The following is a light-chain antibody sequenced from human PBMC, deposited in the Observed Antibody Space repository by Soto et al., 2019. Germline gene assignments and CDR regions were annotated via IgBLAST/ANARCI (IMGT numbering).Light chain of an antibody. CDR2: DAS. CDR3: QQRSNWPPIT. Sequence: ETVMTQSPATLSVSPGERATLSCRASQSISSNLAWFQQKPGQAPRLLIYDASTMATGFPARFSGSGSGTEFTLTISSLQSEDFAVYYCQQRSNWPPITFGQGTRREIK. CDR1: QSISSN. V-gene: IGKV3-15*01. J-gene: IGKJ5*01.